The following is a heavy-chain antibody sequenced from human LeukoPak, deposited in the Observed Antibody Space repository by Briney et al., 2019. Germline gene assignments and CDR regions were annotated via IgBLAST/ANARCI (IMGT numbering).Heavy chain of an antibody. V-gene: IGHV4-4*02. CDR3: ARVYYSSSYDYWYFDL. CDR1: GGSISSSNW. D-gene: IGHD6-13*01. Sequence: PSETLSLTCAVSGGSISSSNWWSWIRQPPGKGLEWIGEIYHSGSTNYNPSLKSRVTISVDKSKNQFSLKLRSVTAADTAVYYCARVYYSSSYDYWYFDLWGRGTLVTVSS. J-gene: IGHJ2*01. CDR2: IYHSGST.